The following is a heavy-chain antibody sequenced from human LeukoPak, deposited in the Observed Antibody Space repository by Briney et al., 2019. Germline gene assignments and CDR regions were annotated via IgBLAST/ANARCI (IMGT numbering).Heavy chain of an antibody. Sequence: SETLSLTCTVSGGSISSGGYYWSWIRQHPGKGLEWIGYIYYSGSTYYNPSLKSRVTISVDTSKNQFSLKLSSVTAADTAVYYCARGVVVPAAPFKDVWGQGTTVTVSS. CDR2: IYYSGST. V-gene: IGHV4-31*03. J-gene: IGHJ6*02. CDR3: ARGVVVPAAPFKDV. D-gene: IGHD2-2*01. CDR1: GGSISSGGYY.